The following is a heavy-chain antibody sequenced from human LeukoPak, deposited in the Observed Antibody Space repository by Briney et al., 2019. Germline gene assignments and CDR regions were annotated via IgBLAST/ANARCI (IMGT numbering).Heavy chain of an antibody. V-gene: IGHV4-39*01. CDR1: GGSISSSSYY. CDR2: IYYSGST. D-gene: IGHD3/OR15-3a*01. CDR3: ARSRGRPDAFDI. J-gene: IGHJ3*02. Sequence: SETLSLTCTVSGGSISSSSYYWGWIRQPPGKGLEWIGSIYYSGSTYYNPSLKSRVTISVDTSKNQFSLKVSSVTAADTAVYYCARSRGRPDAFDIWGQGTMVTVSS.